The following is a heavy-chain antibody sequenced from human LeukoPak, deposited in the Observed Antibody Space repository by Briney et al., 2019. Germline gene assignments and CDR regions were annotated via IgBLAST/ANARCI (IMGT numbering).Heavy chain of an antibody. CDR1: GGTFSSYA. CDR3: VGVVVTSYYFDY. Sequence: GASVKVSCKASGGTFSSYAISWVRQAPGQGLEWMGGIIPIFGTANYAQKFQGRVTITADESTSTAYMELSSLRSEDTAVYYCVGVVVTSYYFDYWGQGTLVTVSS. V-gene: IGHV1-69*13. D-gene: IGHD3-22*01. J-gene: IGHJ4*02. CDR2: IIPIFGTA.